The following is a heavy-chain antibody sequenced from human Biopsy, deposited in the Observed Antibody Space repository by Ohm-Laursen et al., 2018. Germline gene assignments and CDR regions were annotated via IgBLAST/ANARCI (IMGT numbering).Heavy chain of an antibody. Sequence: SVKVSCNVPGGTFSNYGANWVRQAPGQGLEWLGGNIPILGTGNYAQKFQDRVTVAADTSTSTATMELRSLRSDDTAVYYCATKLTGYFHHWGQGTLVIVSS. CDR1: GGTFSNYG. CDR3: ATKLTGYFHH. V-gene: IGHV1-69*06. D-gene: IGHD3-9*01. CDR2: NIPILGTG. J-gene: IGHJ1*01.